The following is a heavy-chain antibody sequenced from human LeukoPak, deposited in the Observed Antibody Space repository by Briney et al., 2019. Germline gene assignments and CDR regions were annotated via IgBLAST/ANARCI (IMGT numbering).Heavy chain of an antibody. J-gene: IGHJ4*02. V-gene: IGHV3-23*01. CDR3: AKEFSSSWSVT. D-gene: IGHD6-13*01. CDR2: ISASGSTT. CDR1: RFTFSNYG. Sequence: GGSLRLSCAASRFTFSNYGMNLVRQSPGRGLEWVSGISASGSTTYYADSVKGRFTLSRDNSRSTLYLQMDSLRAEDTALYYCAKEFSSSWSVTWGQGTLVTVSS.